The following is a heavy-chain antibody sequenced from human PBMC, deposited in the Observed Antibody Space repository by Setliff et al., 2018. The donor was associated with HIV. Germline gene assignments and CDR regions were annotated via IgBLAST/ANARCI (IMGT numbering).Heavy chain of an antibody. J-gene: IGHJ4*02. Sequence: ASVKVSCKASGYTFTSYSMHWVRQAPGQRLEWMGWRRTGTGDTSYSVKFQGRLTITRDTSANTAYMELSNLRSEDTAVYYCVRRATAAEVFDYWGQGTLVTVSS. CDR3: VRRATAAEVFDY. V-gene: IGHV1-3*04. CDR2: RRTGTGDT. CDR1: GYTFTSYS. D-gene: IGHD6-13*01.